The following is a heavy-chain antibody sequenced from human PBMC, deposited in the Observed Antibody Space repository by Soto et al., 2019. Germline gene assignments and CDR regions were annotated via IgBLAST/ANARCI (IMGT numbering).Heavy chain of an antibody. J-gene: IGHJ6*02. CDR3: ARDRDTAMVIGADGMDV. V-gene: IGHV1-69*11. CDR1: GGTFSNYA. Sequence: QVQLVQSGAEVKKPGSSVKVSCKTSGGTFSNYAISWVRQAPGQGFEWMGGIIPLLGSSNYAQKFQGRVTITADESTSTAYMELSSLRSEDTAVYYCARDRDTAMVIGADGMDVWGQGTTVTVSS. CDR2: IIPLLGSS. D-gene: IGHD5-18*01.